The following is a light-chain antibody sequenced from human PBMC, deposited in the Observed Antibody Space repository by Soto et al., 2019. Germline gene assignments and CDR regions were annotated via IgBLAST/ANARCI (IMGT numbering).Light chain of an antibody. Sequence: EIVLTQSPATLSLSPGERATLSCRASQRVSTYLAWYQQKPGQAPRLLIYDASNRATGIPARFSGSGSGTDFRLTISRLEPEDFAVYYCKQRSNWPLTFGQGTKVDIK. CDR2: DAS. J-gene: IGKJ1*01. CDR3: KQRSNWPLT. V-gene: IGKV3-11*01. CDR1: QRVSTY.